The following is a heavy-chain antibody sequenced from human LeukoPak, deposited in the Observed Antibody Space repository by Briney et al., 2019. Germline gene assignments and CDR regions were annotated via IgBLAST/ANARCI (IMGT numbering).Heavy chain of an antibody. D-gene: IGHD5-24*01. V-gene: IGHV3-23*01. CDR3: ARRRRWLQLSYFDY. Sequence: GGSLRLSCAASGFTFSSYAMSWVRQAPGKGLEWVSAISGSGGSTYYADSVKGRFTISRDNSKNTLYLQMNSLRAEDTAVYYCARRRRWLQLSYFDYWGQGTLVTVSS. CDR2: ISGSGGST. J-gene: IGHJ4*02. CDR1: GFTFSSYA.